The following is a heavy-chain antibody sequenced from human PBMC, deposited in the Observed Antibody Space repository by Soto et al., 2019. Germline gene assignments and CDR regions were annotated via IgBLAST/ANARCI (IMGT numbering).Heavy chain of an antibody. Sequence: EVQLLESGGGLVQPGGSLRLSCAASGFTFSSYAMSWVRQAPGKGLEWVSAISGSGGSTYYADSVKGRFTISRDNSKNTLYLQMNSLRAEDTAVYYCAKAGGILTGGFYYYYMDVWGKGTTVTVSS. CDR1: GFTFSSYA. CDR3: AKAGGILTGGFYYYYMDV. V-gene: IGHV3-23*01. J-gene: IGHJ6*03. D-gene: IGHD3-9*01. CDR2: ISGSGGST.